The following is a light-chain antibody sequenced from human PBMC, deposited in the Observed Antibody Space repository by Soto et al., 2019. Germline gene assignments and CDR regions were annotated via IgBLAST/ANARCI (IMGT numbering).Light chain of an antibody. CDR2: GAS. V-gene: IGKV1-5*03. Sequence: DVQMTQSPSTLSASVGDRVTITCRASQSISSWLAWYQQAPGKAPKLLIYGASSLESGVPSRFSGRGSGTEFTLTISSLQPEDFATYYCQQYNSHSQRTFGQRTKVEIK. CDR3: QQYNSHSQRT. CDR1: QSISSW. J-gene: IGKJ1*01.